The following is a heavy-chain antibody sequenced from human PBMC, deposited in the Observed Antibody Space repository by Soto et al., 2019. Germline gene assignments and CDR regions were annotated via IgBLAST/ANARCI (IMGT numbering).Heavy chain of an antibody. V-gene: IGHV3-33*01. Sequence: QVQLVESGGGVVQPGRSLRLSCAASGFTFSSYGMHWVRQAPGKGLEWVAVIWYDGSNKYYADSVKGRFTISRDNSKNTLYLQMNILRAADTAVYYCARDSQQLGAFDYWGQGTLVTVSS. CDR3: ARDSQQLGAFDY. CDR2: IWYDGSNK. J-gene: IGHJ4*02. CDR1: GFTFSSYG. D-gene: IGHD6-6*01.